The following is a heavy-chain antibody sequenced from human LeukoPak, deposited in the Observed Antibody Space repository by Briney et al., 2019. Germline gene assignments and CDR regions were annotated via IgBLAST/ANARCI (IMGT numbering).Heavy chain of an antibody. D-gene: IGHD2-15*01. CDR3: ARQSAYCSGGSGYSQSSTEYFQH. CDR1: GYSFTSYW. J-gene: IGHJ1*01. V-gene: IGHV5-51*01. Sequence: GESLKFSFKGSGYSFTSYWIGWVRPMPGKGREWVGIIYPGDSDTRYSPSFQGQVTISADKSISTAYLQWSSLKASDTAMYYCARQSAYCSGGSGYSQSSTEYFQHWGQGTLVTVSS. CDR2: IYPGDSDT.